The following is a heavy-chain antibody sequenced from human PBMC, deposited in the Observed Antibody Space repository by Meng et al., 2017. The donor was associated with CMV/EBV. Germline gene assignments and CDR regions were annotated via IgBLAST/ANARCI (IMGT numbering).Heavy chain of an antibody. Sequence: GGSLRLSCAASGFTFSSYEMNWVRQAPGKGLEWVSYISSSGSTIYYADSVKGRFTISRDNAKNSLYLQMNSLRAEDTAVYYCARGPSIVVVPAAKYYYGMDVWGQGTTVTVSS. CDR3: ARGPSIVVVPAAKYYYGMDV. D-gene: IGHD2-2*01. CDR2: ISSSGSTI. J-gene: IGHJ6*02. CDR1: GFTFSSYE. V-gene: IGHV3-48*03.